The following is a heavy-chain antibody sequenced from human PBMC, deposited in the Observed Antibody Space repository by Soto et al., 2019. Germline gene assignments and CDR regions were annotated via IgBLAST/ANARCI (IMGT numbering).Heavy chain of an antibody. D-gene: IGHD4-17*01. Sequence: EVQLLESGGGLVQPGGSLRLSCAASGFTFSSYAMSWVRQAPGKGLEWVSAISGSGGSTYYADSVKGRFTISRDNSKNTLYLQMNSLRAEDTAVYYCAKTPAYGEYGGLYFQHWGQGTLVTVSS. V-gene: IGHV3-23*01. CDR3: AKTPAYGEYGGLYFQH. J-gene: IGHJ1*01. CDR2: ISGSGGST. CDR1: GFTFSSYA.